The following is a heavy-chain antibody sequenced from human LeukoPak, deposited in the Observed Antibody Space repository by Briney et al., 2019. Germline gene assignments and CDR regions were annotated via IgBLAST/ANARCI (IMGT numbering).Heavy chain of an antibody. CDR1: GYSITSGYY. Sequence: PSETLSLTCAVSGYSITSGYYWDWIRQPPGKGLEWIGSVHHSGGIYYNPSLKSRVTISVDTSKNQFSLKLSSVTAADTAVYYCASMIYGSYFDYWGQGTLVTVSS. V-gene: IGHV4-38-2*01. D-gene: IGHD3-16*01. J-gene: IGHJ4*02. CDR2: VHHSGGI. CDR3: ASMIYGSYFDY.